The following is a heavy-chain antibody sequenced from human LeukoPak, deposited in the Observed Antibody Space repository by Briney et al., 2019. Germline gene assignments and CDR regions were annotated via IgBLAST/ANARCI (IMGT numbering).Heavy chain of an antibody. J-gene: IGHJ4*02. D-gene: IGHD4-11*01. CDR3: ARHQWDMTTFDY. CDR1: GGSISSYY. V-gene: IGHV4-4*09. Sequence: SETLSLTCTVSGGSISSYYWSWIRQPPGKGLEWIGYIYTSGSTNYNPSLKSRVTISVDTSKNQFSLKLSSVTAADTAVYYCARHQWDMTTFDYWGQGTLVTVSS. CDR2: IYTSGST.